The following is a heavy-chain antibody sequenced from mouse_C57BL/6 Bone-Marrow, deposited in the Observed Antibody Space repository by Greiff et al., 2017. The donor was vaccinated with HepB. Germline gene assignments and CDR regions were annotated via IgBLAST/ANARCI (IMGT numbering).Heavy chain of an antibody. CDR2: IYPRSGNT. CDR1: GYTFTSYG. J-gene: IGHJ2*01. Sequence: QVQLQQPGAELARPGASVKLSCKASGYTFTSYGISWVKQRTGQGLEWIGEIYPRSGNTYYNEKFKGKATLTADKSSSTAYMELRSLTSEDSAVYFCARFRYYGSSLDYWGQGTTLTVSS. V-gene: IGHV1-81*01. CDR3: ARFRYYGSSLDY. D-gene: IGHD1-1*01.